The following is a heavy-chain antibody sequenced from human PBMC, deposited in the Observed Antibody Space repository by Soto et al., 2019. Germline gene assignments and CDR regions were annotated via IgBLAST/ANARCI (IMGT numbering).Heavy chain of an antibody. V-gene: IGHV4-4*02. CDR2: IYHNGIT. CDR1: GGAVRSADS. Sequence: TGSLTCAGSGGAVRSADSWTWVRQAPGKGLQWMGEIYHNGITNYNPSLRSRLSMSVDKSNNEFSLSLTSVTAAATAVYYCATLPPRIVVVFTEMPTWGQGILVTVSS. D-gene: IGHD2-21*01. CDR3: ATLPPRIVVVFTEMPT. J-gene: IGHJ4*02.